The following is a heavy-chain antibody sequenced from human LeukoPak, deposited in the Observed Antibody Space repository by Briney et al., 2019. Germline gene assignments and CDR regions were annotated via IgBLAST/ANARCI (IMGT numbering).Heavy chain of an antibody. CDR2: ISAYNGNT. D-gene: IGHD2-2*01. CDR3: ARDSVVVPAAKPYYYYYGMDV. J-gene: IGHJ6*02. CDR1: GYTFTSYG. V-gene: IGHV1-18*01. Sequence: ASVKVSCKASGYTFTSYGISWVRQAPGQGLEWMGWISAYNGNTNYAQKLQGRVTMTTDTSTSTAYMELRSLRSDDTAVYYCARDSVVVPAAKPYYYYYGMDVWGQGTTVTVPS.